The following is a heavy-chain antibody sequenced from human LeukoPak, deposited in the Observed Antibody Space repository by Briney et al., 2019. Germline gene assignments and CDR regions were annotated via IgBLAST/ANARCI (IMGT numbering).Heavy chain of an antibody. D-gene: IGHD6-6*01. CDR1: GFTFSSYS. CDR2: ISSSSSYI. CDR3: ARDRVGGSSSYYYYMDV. J-gene: IGHJ6*03. V-gene: IGHV3-21*01. Sequence: PGGSLRLSCAASGFTFSSYSMNWVRQAPGKGLEWVSSISSSSSYIYYADSVKGRFTISRDNAKNSLYLQMNSLRAEDTAVYYCARDRVGGSSSYYYYMDVWGKGTTVTVSS.